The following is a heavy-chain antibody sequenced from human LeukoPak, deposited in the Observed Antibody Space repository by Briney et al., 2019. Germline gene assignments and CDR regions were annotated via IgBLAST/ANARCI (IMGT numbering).Heavy chain of an antibody. CDR3: ARGGGYYYMDV. CDR2: INHSGST. CDR1: GGSFSGYY. D-gene: IGHD1-26*01. V-gene: IGHV4-34*01. Sequence: SETLSLTCAVYGGSFSGYYWSWIRQPPGKGLEWIGEINHSGSTNYNPSLKSRVTILVDTSKNQFSLKLNSVTAADTAVYYCARGGGYYYMDVWDKGTTVSVSS. J-gene: IGHJ6*03.